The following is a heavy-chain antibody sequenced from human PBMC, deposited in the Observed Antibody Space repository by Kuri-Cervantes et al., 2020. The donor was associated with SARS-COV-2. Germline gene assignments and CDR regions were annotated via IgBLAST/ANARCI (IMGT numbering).Heavy chain of an antibody. CDR3: ARVGFGDYEIDY. J-gene: IGHJ4*02. D-gene: IGHD4-17*01. CDR1: GYTFTDYY. V-gene: IGHV1-2*02. CDR2: INPNSGGT. Sequence: ASVKVSCKASGYTFTDYYMHWVRQAPGQGLEWMGWINPNSGGTNYAQKFQGRVTMTRDTSISTAYMELSRLRSDDTAVYYCARVGFGDYEIDYWGQGTLVTVSS.